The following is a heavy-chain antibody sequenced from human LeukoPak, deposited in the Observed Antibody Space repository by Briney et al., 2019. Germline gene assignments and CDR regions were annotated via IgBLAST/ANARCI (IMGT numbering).Heavy chain of an antibody. CDR3: VSVLTVTFDS. D-gene: IGHD4-17*01. CDR2: VWSDGNGK. V-gene: IGHV3-33*08. Sequence: SGGSLRLSCAASGFTVSNNYVTWVRQAPGKGLEWVALVWSDGNGKFYADSVKGRFTISRDNSKNTVYLQMNSLRAEDTAVYYCVSVLTVTFDSWGQGTLVTVSS. J-gene: IGHJ4*02. CDR1: GFTVSNNY.